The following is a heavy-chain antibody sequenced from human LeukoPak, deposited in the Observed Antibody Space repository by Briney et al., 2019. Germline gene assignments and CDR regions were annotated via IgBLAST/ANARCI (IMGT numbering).Heavy chain of an antibody. J-gene: IGHJ4*02. CDR1: GFTLSTYA. CDR3: AKRSEYYVDY. D-gene: IGHD2-15*01. V-gene: IGHV3-23*01. Sequence: GGSLRLSCAASGFTLSTYAMSWVRQAPGKGLEWVSTITSSGGTTFYADSVKGRFTISRDNSKNTLYLQINSLGVEDTAVYYCAKRSEYYVDYWGQGTLVTVSS. CDR2: ITSSGGTT.